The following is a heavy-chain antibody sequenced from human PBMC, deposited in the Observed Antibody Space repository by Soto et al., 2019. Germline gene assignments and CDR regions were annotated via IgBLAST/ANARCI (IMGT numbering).Heavy chain of an antibody. CDR3: ASRVGATSFDFDY. Sequence: GASVKVSCKASGYTFTSYGISWVRQAPGQGLEWMGWINPYNGNTNYAQKLQGRVTMTTDTSTSTAYMELSSLRSEDTAVYYCASRVGATSFDFDYWGQGTLVTVSS. J-gene: IGHJ4*02. V-gene: IGHV1-18*01. CDR2: INPYNGNT. D-gene: IGHD1-26*01. CDR1: GYTFTSYG.